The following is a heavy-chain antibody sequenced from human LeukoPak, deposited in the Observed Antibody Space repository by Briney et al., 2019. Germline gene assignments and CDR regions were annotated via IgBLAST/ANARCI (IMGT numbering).Heavy chain of an antibody. Sequence: SETLSLTCTVSGGSMSSYYWSWIRQPAGKGLEWIGRIYTSGSTSYNPSLRSRVTMSIDTSKKKFSLKLSSVTAADTAVYYCATYEQQLAFDYWGQGTLVTVSS. CDR1: GGSMSSYY. V-gene: IGHV4-4*07. CDR2: IYTSGST. CDR3: ATYEQQLAFDY. J-gene: IGHJ4*02. D-gene: IGHD6-13*01.